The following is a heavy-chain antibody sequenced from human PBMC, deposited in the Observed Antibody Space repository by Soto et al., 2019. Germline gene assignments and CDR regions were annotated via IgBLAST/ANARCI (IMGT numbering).Heavy chain of an antibody. CDR1: GFTLSSHW. V-gene: IGHV3-74*01. Sequence: EVQLVESGGGLAQPGGSLRLSCAASGFTLSSHWMHWVRQAPGKGLVWVSRINRDGSTINYDNSVRGRYTISRDNAKTALSLQMTRLTSEDTAVSYWARCADCTYSSNFNGRAAFDMWRQGTMVTVSS. J-gene: IGHJ3*02. CDR3: ARCADCTYSSNFNGRAAFDM. CDR2: INRDGSTI. D-gene: IGHD6-13*01.